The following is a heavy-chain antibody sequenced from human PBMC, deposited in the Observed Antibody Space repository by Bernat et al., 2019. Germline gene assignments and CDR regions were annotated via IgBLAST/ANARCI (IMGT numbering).Heavy chain of an antibody. CDR3: ARGDRGGDDGDLYYYYYGMDV. Sequence: QVQLVQSGAEVKKPGASVKVSCKAAGYTFTGYYMHWVRQAPGQGLEWMGWINPNSGGTNYAQKFKGWVTITRDTSTSTAYMELSRLRSDDTAVDYCARGDRGGDDGDLYYYYYGMDVWGQGTTVTVSS. J-gene: IGHJ6*02. CDR2: INPNSGGT. V-gene: IGHV1-2*04. D-gene: IGHD4-17*01. CDR1: GYTFTGYY.